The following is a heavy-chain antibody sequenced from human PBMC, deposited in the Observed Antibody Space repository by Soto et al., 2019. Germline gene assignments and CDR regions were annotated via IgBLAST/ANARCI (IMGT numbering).Heavy chain of an antibody. Sequence: QVQLVESGGGLVKPGGPLRLSCAASGFTFRDFYMSWIRQAPGKGLEWISQIIGSSSTIYYADSVKGRFTISRDNAKNSLYLQMNSLRAGDTAVYYCARVRLDLGDPTQERFYYYMDVWGKGTTVTVS. CDR1: GFTFRDFY. J-gene: IGHJ6*03. V-gene: IGHV3-11*01. CDR2: IIGSSSTI. D-gene: IGHD4-17*01. CDR3: ARVRLDLGDPTQERFYYYMDV.